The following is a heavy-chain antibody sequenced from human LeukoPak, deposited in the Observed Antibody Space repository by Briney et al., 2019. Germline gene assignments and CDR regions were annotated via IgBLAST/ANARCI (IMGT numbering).Heavy chain of an antibody. CDR2: IRGDAGDK. V-gene: IGHV3-7*03. J-gene: IGHJ4*02. CDR1: GFTFSRYW. Sequence: GGSLRLSCAATGFTFSRYWMAWVRQAPGKGLEWVANIRGDAGDKGYADSVKGRFTISRDNAKNSLYLQMNSLRAEDTAVYYCARADELEPPDYWGQGTLVTVSS. CDR3: ARADELEPPDY. D-gene: IGHD1-1*01.